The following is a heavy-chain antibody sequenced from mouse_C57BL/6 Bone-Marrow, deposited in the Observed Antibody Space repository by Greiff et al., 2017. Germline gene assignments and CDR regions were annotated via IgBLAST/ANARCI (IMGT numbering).Heavy chain of an antibody. CDR2: IDPENGDT. CDR3: TTWAITPVVAPFDY. Sequence: VQLQQSGAELVRPGASVKLSCTASGFNIKDDYMHWVKQRPEQGLEWIGWIDPENGDTEYASKFQGKATITADTSSNTAYLQLSSLTSEDTAVYYCTTWAITPVVAPFDYWGQGTTLTVSS. V-gene: IGHV14-4*01. D-gene: IGHD1-1*01. CDR1: GFNIKDDY. J-gene: IGHJ2*01.